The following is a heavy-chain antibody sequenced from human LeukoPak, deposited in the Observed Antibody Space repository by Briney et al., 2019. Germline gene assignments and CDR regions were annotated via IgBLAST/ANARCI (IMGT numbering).Heavy chain of an antibody. J-gene: IGHJ4*02. CDR3: ARDPSEGFDY. CDR1: GASISSYY. V-gene: IGHV3-21*01. CDR2: ISSSSSYI. Sequence: ETLSLTCTVSGASISSYYWSWIRQAPGKGLEWVSSISSSSSYIYYADSVKGRFTISRDNAKNSLYLQMNSLRAEDTAVYYCARDPSEGFDYWGQGTLVTVSS.